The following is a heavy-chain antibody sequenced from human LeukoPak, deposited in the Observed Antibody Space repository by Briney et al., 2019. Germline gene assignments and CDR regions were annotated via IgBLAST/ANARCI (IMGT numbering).Heavy chain of an antibody. CDR3: AKRAYYSDSSGYYSRTYFDY. V-gene: IGHV3-30*18. Sequence: PGASLRLSCVVSGFTFSSCGMHLVRKAGGREQGWVVVISYDGGNKYYADSVKGRFTNSTDNYKNTLYLQMNSMRDEDTAVYYCAKRAYYSDSSGYYSRTYFDYWGQGTLVIVSS. J-gene: IGHJ4*02. CDR1: GFTFSSCG. D-gene: IGHD3-22*01. CDR2: ISYDGGNK.